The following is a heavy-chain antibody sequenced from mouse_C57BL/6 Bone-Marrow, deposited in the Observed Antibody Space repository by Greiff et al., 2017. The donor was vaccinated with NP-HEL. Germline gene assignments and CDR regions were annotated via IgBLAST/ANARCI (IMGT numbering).Heavy chain of an antibody. Sequence: QVQLQQPGAELVRPGSSVKLSCKASGYTFTSYWMHWVKQRPIQGLEWIGNIDPSDSETHYNQKFKDKATLTVDKSSSTDYMQLSSLTSEDSAVYYCARAPYYSNPWFAYWGQGTLVTVSA. CDR2: IDPSDSET. CDR3: ARAPYYSNPWFAY. J-gene: IGHJ3*01. V-gene: IGHV1-52*01. D-gene: IGHD2-5*01. CDR1: GYTFTSYW.